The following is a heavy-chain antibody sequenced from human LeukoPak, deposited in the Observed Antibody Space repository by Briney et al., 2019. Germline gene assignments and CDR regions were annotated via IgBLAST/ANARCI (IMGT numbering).Heavy chain of an antibody. D-gene: IGHD5-18*01. CDR3: ARDYHGFSYESNFDH. Sequence: ASVKVSCKASGYTFTSYYMHWVRQTPGQGLEWMGMTNPRGGSATFAQKFQGRVTMTSDTSTSTAYMDLSSLTSGDTAVYYCARDYHGFSYESNFDHWGQGSQVTVSS. J-gene: IGHJ4*02. V-gene: IGHV1-46*01. CDR2: TNPRGGSA. CDR1: GYTFTSYY.